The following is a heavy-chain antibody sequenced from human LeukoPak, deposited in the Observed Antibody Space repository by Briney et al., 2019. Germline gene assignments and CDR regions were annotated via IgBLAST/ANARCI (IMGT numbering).Heavy chain of an antibody. Sequence: PSETLSLTCTVSGGSISSYYWSWIRQPAGKGLEWIGRIYTSGSTNYNPSLKSRVTMSVDTSKNQFSLKLSSVTAADTAVYYCARDGGYTCVVVAATPPDAFDIWGQGTMVTVSS. CDR3: ARDGGYTCVVVAATPPDAFDI. J-gene: IGHJ3*02. CDR1: GGSISSYY. V-gene: IGHV4-4*07. D-gene: IGHD2-15*01. CDR2: IYTSGST.